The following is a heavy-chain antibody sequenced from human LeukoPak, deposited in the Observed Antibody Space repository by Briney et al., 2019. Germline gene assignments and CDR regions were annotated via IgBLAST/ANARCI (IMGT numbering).Heavy chain of an antibody. V-gene: IGHV1-2*06. CDR1: GYTFTGYY. J-gene: IGHJ4*02. CDR3: ARVVYDSSGPFDY. Sequence: ASVKVSCKASGYTFTGYYMHWVRQAPGQGLEWMGRINPNSGGTNYAQKFQGRVTMTRDTSISTAYMELSRLRSDDTAVYYCARVVYDSSGPFDYWGQGTLVTVSS. D-gene: IGHD3-22*01. CDR2: INPNSGGT.